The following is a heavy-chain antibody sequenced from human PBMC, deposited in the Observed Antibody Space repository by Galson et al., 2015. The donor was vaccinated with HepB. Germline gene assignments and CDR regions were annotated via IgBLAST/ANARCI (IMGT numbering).Heavy chain of an antibody. D-gene: IGHD2-2*01. CDR1: GFTFSDYS. Sequence: SLRLSCAASGFTFSDYSMNWVRQAPGKGLEWVAGILYDGSDKYYVDSVKGRFTISRDNSKNTLYLQMNSLRAEDTAVYYCAKAGPCSSTSCYFPSWFDPWGQGTLVTVSS. CDR2: ILYDGSDK. V-gene: IGHV3-30*04. CDR3: AKAGPCSSTSCYFPSWFDP. J-gene: IGHJ5*02.